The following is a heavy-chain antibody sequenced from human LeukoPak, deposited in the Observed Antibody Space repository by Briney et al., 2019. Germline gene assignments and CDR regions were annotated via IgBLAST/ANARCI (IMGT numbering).Heavy chain of an antibody. V-gene: IGHV3-7*01. Sequence: GGSLRLSCATSGVIFSSYWRCWVRQAPGKGLEWVANINSDGSEEYYGDSVKGRFTISRDNAKNSLYLQMNSLRVEDTAVYYCARGDLWLGHWGQGSLVTVSS. CDR1: GVIFSSYW. D-gene: IGHD3-10*01. CDR2: INSDGSEE. J-gene: IGHJ4*02. CDR3: ARGDLWLGH.